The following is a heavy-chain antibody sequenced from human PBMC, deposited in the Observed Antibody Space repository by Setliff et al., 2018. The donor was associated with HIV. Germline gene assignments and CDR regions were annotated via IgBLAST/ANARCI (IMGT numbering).Heavy chain of an antibody. CDR3: ARGAEYPNWYFDL. Sequence: PSETLSLTCTVSGDSIRNDYWTWIRQSPEKGLEWIGHIYSTGSTNYNPSLKSRLTISVDTSNNQFSLILNSVTAADTAIYYCARGAEYPNWYFDLWGRGTLVTVSS. V-gene: IGHV4-4*08. J-gene: IGHJ2*01. CDR1: GDSIRNDY. CDR2: IYSTGST.